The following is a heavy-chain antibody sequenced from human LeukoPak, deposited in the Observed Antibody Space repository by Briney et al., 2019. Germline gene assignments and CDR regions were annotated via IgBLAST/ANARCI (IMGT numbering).Heavy chain of an antibody. CDR3: ARDQGNEWNGFMYYFDY. J-gene: IGHJ4*02. CDR2: IWFDGSTE. Sequence: GGSLRLSCAASGFTFSSYGIHWVRQAPGKGLEWVALIWFDGSTEDYADSVKGRFTISRDNSQNTVYLQMNSLRAEDTAVYFCARDQGNEWNGFMYYFDYWGQGTLVTVSS. D-gene: IGHD1-1*01. CDR1: GFTFSSYG. V-gene: IGHV3-33*01.